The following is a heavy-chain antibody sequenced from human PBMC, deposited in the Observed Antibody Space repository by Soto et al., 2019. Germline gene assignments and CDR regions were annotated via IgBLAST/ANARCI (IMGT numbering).Heavy chain of an antibody. V-gene: IGHV3-23*01. J-gene: IGHJ4*02. CDR2: ISNSFSDGNT. Sequence: GGSLRLSCAASGFTFSNYAMNWVRQAPGKGLEWVSAISNSFSDGNTHYADSVKGRFTISRDNSKNTLYLQMNSLRAEDTAVYYCAKAPAYDSSGYFDYWGQGTLVTVSS. CDR3: AKAPAYDSSGYFDY. CDR1: GFTFSNYA. D-gene: IGHD3-22*01.